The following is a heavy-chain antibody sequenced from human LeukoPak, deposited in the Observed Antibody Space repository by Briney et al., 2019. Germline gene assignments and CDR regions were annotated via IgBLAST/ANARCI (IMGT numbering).Heavy chain of an antibody. J-gene: IGHJ4*02. Sequence: GGSLRLSCAASGFTVDSNYMSWVRQAPGKGLEWVSTTYTGGNTYYAASVKGRFTISRDFSKNTVFLHMNSLRAEDTAMYYCARGDDSGYYDYFDYWGQGALVTVSS. D-gene: IGHD3-22*01. CDR2: TYTGGNT. V-gene: IGHV3-53*01. CDR3: ARGDDSGYYDYFDY. CDR1: GFTVDSNY.